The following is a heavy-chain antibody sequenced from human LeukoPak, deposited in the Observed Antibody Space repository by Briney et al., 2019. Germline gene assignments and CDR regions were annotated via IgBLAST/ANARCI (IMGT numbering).Heavy chain of an antibody. CDR1: GFTFSSYS. CDR2: ISSSIRYI. D-gene: IGHD1-7*01. J-gene: IGHJ4*02. Sequence: GGCLRLSCAASGFTFSSYSMSWVRQAPGKGLEWVSSISSSIRYIYYAASVKGRFTLSSDNANNSLYLQMNSLRAEDTAVYYCAREIWTGTTSGTDYCGQGTLVPVSS. V-gene: IGHV3-21*01. CDR3: AREIWTGTTSGTDY.